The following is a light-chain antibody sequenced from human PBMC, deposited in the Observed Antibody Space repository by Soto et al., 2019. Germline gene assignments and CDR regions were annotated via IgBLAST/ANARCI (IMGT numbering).Light chain of an antibody. CDR1: QNVASY. Sequence: IHVTQSPSSLSAPVGDRVTLSCRASQNVASYLNWYTHKPGEAPKSLIYAASKLRSGVPSRFCATGTEPDCTRLITDLQPADVLTDSCRQSFRAPLTFREGTKVDIK. CDR3: RQSFRAPLT. V-gene: IGKV1-39*01. CDR2: AAS. J-gene: IGKJ4*01.